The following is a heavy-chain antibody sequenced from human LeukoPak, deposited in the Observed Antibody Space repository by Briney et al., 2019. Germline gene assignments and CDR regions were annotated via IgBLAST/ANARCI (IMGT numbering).Heavy chain of an antibody. CDR1: GGSINNYY. Sequence: SETLSLTCTVSGGSINNYYWSWIRQPAGKGLEWIGRIYTSGSTNYNPSLKSRVTMSVDTSKNQFSLKLSSVTAADTAVYYCARSPDSSGYYWGSADAFDIWGQGTMVTVSS. V-gene: IGHV4-4*07. CDR3: ARSPDSSGYYWGSADAFDI. D-gene: IGHD3-22*01. CDR2: IYTSGST. J-gene: IGHJ3*02.